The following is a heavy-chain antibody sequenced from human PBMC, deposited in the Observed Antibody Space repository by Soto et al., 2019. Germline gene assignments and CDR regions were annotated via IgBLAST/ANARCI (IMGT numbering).Heavy chain of an antibody. CDR3: AKDQDIVLGYGMDX. Sequence: GGSLRLSFAASGFTFSSYAMSWVRQAPGKGLEWVSAISCSGGSTYYADSVKGRFTISIDNSKNTLYLQMNSLRAEDTAVYYCAKDQDIVLGYGMDXWGQGTTVTV. CDR1: GFTFSSYA. J-gene: IGHJ6*02. CDR2: ISCSGGST. V-gene: IGHV3-23*01. D-gene: IGHD2-8*01.